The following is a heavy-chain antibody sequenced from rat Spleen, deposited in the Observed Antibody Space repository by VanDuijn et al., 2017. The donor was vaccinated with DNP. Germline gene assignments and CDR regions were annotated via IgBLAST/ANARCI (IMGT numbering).Heavy chain of an antibody. Sequence: EVQLVESGGGLVQPGRSLKLSCAVSGITFSDHNMAWVRQAPKKGLVWVATISQDGSDTYYRDSVKGRFTISRDNVKSTLYLQMDSLRSEDTATYYCTRGPIYYYSSYLSDYWGQGVMVTVSS. CDR3: TRGPIYYYSSYLSDY. J-gene: IGHJ2*01. CDR2: ISQDGSDT. D-gene: IGHD1-2*01. V-gene: IGHV5-7*01. CDR1: GITFSDHN.